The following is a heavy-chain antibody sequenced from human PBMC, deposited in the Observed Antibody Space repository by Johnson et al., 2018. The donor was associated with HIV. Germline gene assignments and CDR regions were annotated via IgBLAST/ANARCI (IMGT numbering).Heavy chain of an antibody. Sequence: VQLVESGGCLVQPGGSLRLSCAASGFTVSSNYMSSVRQAPGKGLEWVSVIYSGGSTYYADSVKGRFTISRDNSKNTLYLQMNSLRAEDTAVYYCASAVARTKGGAFDIWGQGTMVTVSS. D-gene: IGHD6-19*01. J-gene: IGHJ3*02. CDR2: IYSGGST. V-gene: IGHV3-66*01. CDR3: ASAVARTKGGAFDI. CDR1: GFTVSSNY.